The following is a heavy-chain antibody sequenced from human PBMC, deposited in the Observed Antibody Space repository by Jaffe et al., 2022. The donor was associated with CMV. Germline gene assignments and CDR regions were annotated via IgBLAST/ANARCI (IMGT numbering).Heavy chain of an antibody. CDR1: GDSVSSNSAA. V-gene: IGHV6-1*01. Sequence: QVQLQQSGPGLVKPSQTLSLTCAISGDSVSSNSAAWNWIRQSPSRGLEWLGRTYYRSKWYNDYAVSVKSRITINPDTSKNQFSLQLNSVTPEDTAVYYCARDGWGGYCSGGSCYSGYYYYGMDVWGQGTTVTVSS. CDR2: TYYRSKWYN. D-gene: IGHD2-15*01. CDR3: ARDGWGGYCSGGSCYSGYYYYGMDV. J-gene: IGHJ6*02.